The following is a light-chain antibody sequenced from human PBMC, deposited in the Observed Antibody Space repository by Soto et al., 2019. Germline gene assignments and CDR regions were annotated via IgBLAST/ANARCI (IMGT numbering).Light chain of an antibody. Sequence: IVLTQSPGTLSLSPGERATLSCRASQSVSSTYLIWYQQKPGQAPRLLIYGASSRATGVPDRFSGSGSGTDFTLTISRLEPEDFAVYYCQQYGRSPGWTFGQGTKVDIK. J-gene: IGKJ1*01. CDR1: QSVSSTY. V-gene: IGKV3-20*01. CDR2: GAS. CDR3: QQYGRSPGWT.